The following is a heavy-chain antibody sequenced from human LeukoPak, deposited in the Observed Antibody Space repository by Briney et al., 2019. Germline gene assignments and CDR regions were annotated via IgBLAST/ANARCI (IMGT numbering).Heavy chain of an antibody. CDR1: GYTFTSYG. D-gene: IGHD3-10*01. Sequence: ASVKVSCKASGYTFTSYGISWVRQAPGQGLEWMGWISAYNGNTNYAQKLQGRVTMTTDTSTSTAYMELRSLRSDDTAVYYCARDFALWFGELLVEAESSPVKGDYWGQGTLVTVSS. V-gene: IGHV1-18*01. CDR2: ISAYNGNT. J-gene: IGHJ4*02. CDR3: ARDFALWFGELLVEAESSPVKGDY.